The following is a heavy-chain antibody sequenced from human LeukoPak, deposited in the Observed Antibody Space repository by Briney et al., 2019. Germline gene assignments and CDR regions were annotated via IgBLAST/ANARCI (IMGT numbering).Heavy chain of an antibody. CDR2: IIPIFGTA. D-gene: IGHD3-10*02. CDR3: ASRDVPSRLYYCYYGMDV. V-gene: IGHV1-69*01. J-gene: IGHJ6*02. Sequence: SVKVSCKASGGTFSSYAISWVRQAPGQGLEWMGGIIPIFGTANYAQKFQGRVTITADESTSTAYMELSSLRSEDTAVYYCASRDVPSRLYYCYYGMDVWGQGTTVTVSS. CDR1: GGTFSSYA.